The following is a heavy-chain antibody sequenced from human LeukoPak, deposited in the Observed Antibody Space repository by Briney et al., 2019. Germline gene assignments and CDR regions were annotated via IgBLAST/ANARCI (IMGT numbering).Heavy chain of an antibody. V-gene: IGHV4-34*01. CDR3: ARLPSTMVRGVDSRGNTKSNDY. CDR1: GGSFSGFY. J-gene: IGHJ4*02. CDR2: INHSGGT. Sequence: TSETLSLTCAVYGGSFSGFYWSWIRQPPGKGLEWIGDINHSGGTNYIPSLKSRVTISVDTSKNQFSLRLSSVTAADTAVYYCARLPSTMVRGVDSRGNTKSNDYWGQGTLVTVSS. D-gene: IGHD3-10*01.